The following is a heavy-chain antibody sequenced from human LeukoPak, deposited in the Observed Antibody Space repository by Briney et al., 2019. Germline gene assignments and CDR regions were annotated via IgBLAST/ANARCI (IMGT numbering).Heavy chain of an antibody. CDR3: ARLHKNWNYGSDWFDP. CDR1: GGSFGGYY. D-gene: IGHD1-7*01. Sequence: KPSETLSLTCAVYGGSFGGYYWSWIRQPPGKGLEWIGEINHSGSTNYNPSLKSRVTISVDTSKNQFSLKLSSVTAADTAVYYCARLHKNWNYGSDWFDPWGQGTLVTVSS. CDR2: INHSGST. V-gene: IGHV4-34*01. J-gene: IGHJ5*02.